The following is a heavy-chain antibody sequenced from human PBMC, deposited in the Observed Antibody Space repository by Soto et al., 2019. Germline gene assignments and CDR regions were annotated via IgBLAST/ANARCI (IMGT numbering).Heavy chain of an antibody. V-gene: IGHV3-30*03. CDR2: IPHDGSYK. CDR1: GLPFSRYG. Sequence: QVQLVESGGGVVQPGRSLRLSCAASGLPFSRYGMHWVRQAPGKGLECVAIIPHDGSYKYHVDSVKGRFTISRDNSKNTLYLQMDSLRPEDTAVYYCGALNYGGDDCWGQGTLVTVSS. J-gene: IGHJ4*02. CDR3: GALNYGGDDC. D-gene: IGHD4-17*01.